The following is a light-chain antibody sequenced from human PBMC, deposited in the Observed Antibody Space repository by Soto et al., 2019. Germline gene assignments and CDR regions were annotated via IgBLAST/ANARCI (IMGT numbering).Light chain of an antibody. J-gene: IGLJ1*01. Sequence: QSVLAQPAPVSGSPGQSITISCTGTSNDVGAYDSVSWYQQHPHKAPQVIIYRGTQRPSGASNRFSASTSGNAASLTISGLQADDEADYFCCPYAPESTYVCGTGTKVTVL. CDR3: CPYAPESTYV. V-gene: IGLV2-23*01. CDR2: RGT. CDR1: SNDVGAYDS.